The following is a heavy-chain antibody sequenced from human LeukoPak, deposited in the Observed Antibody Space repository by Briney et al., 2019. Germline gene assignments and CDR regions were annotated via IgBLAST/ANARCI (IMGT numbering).Heavy chain of an antibody. Sequence: GESLQISCQGSGYSFTSYWISWVRQMPGKGLEWTGRIDPSDSYTNYSPSFQGHVTISADKSISTAYLQWSSLKASDTAMYYCASNPIYDSSGYFDYWGQGTLVTVSS. D-gene: IGHD3-22*01. CDR1: GYSFTSYW. CDR2: IDPSDSYT. V-gene: IGHV5-10-1*01. J-gene: IGHJ4*02. CDR3: ASNPIYDSSGYFDY.